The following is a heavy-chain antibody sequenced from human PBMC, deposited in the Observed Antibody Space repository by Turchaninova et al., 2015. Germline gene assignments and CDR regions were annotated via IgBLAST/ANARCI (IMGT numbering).Heavy chain of an antibody. J-gene: IGHJ6*02. Sequence: EVQLVESGGDLIKPGGSLTLSCAADAFNSVTARMTWVRQASAEGLEGVCRIKSKGSGWTIDYAATVKGRLSISRDDSKSTLYLQLNSLIIDDSATYYCTWDLSYYYDMGVWGQGTTVTVSS. CDR2: IKSKGSGWTI. CDR1: AFNSVTAR. V-gene: IGHV3-15*01. CDR3: TWDLSYYYDMGV. D-gene: IGHD1-26*01.